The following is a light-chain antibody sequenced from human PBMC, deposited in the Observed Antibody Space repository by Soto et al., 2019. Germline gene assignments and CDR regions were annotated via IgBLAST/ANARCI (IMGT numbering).Light chain of an antibody. CDR1: SSDVGGYNY. J-gene: IGLJ2*01. CDR2: EVS. CDR3: ATWDGSLPGEV. V-gene: IGLV2-14*01. Sequence: QSALTQPASVSGSPGQSITISCTGSSSDVGGYNYVSWYQQHPGKAPKLMIYEVSNRPSGISNRFSGSKSGNTASLTLSGLQAEDEADYYCATWDGSLPGEVFGGGTKVTVL.